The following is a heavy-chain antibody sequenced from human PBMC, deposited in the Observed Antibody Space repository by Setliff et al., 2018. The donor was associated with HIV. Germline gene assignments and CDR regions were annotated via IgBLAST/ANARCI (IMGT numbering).Heavy chain of an antibody. CDR1: GGSIISSSYY. CDR2: MYYRGTT. V-gene: IGHV4-39*01. Sequence: SETLSLTCTVSGGSIISSSYYWGWIRQPPGKGLEWIGTMYYRGTTYNNPSLKSRVTSSADTSKNQFSLNLNSVTATDTAVYYCVRQGLTMNRGVPAPILYYFDYWGQGILVTVSS. D-gene: IGHD3-10*01. CDR3: VRQGLTMNRGVPAPILYYFDY. J-gene: IGHJ4*02.